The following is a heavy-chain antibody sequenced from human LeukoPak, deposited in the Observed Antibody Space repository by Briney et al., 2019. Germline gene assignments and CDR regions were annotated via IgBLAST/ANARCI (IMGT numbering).Heavy chain of an antibody. CDR1: GFTFVSHW. J-gene: IGHJ6*03. Sequence: GGSLRLSCVASGFTFVSHWMTWARQAPGKGLEWVANINQDGSEKYYVDSVKGRFTISRDNGKNSLYLKMNSLRAEDAAVYYCAREGTTVTTYYYYYYMDVWGKGTTVTISS. CDR3: AREGTTVTTYYYYYYMDV. D-gene: IGHD4-11*01. V-gene: IGHV3-7*01. CDR2: INQDGSEK.